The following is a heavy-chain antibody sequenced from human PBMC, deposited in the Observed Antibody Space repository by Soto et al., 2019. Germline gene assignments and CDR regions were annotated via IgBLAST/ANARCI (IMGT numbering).Heavy chain of an antibody. CDR3: ARDKLTIFGVVPPGLYGMDV. Sequence: GASVKVSCKASGYTFTSYGISWVRQAPGQGLEWMGWISAYNGNTNYAQKLQGRVTMTTDTSTSTAYMELRSLRSDDTAVYYCARDKLTIFGVVPPGLYGMDVWGQGTTVTVSS. J-gene: IGHJ6*02. V-gene: IGHV1-18*01. CDR2: ISAYNGNT. CDR1: GYTFTSYG. D-gene: IGHD3-3*01.